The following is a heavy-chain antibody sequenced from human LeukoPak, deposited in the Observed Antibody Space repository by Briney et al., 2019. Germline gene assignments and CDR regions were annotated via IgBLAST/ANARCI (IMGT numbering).Heavy chain of an antibody. CDR2: ISSSAGST. CDR3: AKAPPSPGYYDSSGYYYGLNY. CDR1: GFTFTSYA. D-gene: IGHD3-22*01. Sequence: GGSLRLSCAASGFTFTSYAMTWVRQAPGKGLEWVSAISSSAGSTYYADSVKGRFTISRDNFKNTLYLQMNSLRAEDTAMYYCAKAPPSPGYYDSSGYYYGLNYWGQGTLVTVSS. V-gene: IGHV3-23*01. J-gene: IGHJ4*02.